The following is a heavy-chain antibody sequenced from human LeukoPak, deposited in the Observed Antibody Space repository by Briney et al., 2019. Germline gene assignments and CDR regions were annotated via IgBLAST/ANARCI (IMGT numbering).Heavy chain of an antibody. CDR2: IYDSGTT. V-gene: IGHV4-59*01. J-gene: IGHJ4*02. Sequence: MPSETLSLTCTVSGGSISSNYWSWIRQPPGKGLEWIGYIYDSGTTNYNPSLKSRATISEDTSKNQFSLKLSSVTAADTAVYYCARSTGGWSYFDYWGQGTLVTVSS. CDR3: ARSTGGWSYFDY. D-gene: IGHD6-19*01. CDR1: GGSISSNY.